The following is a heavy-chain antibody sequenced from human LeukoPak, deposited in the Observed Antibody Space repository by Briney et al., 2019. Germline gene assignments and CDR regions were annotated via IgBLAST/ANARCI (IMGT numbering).Heavy chain of an antibody. CDR1: GGSISSGSYY. CDR2: IYATGYT. Sequence: SETLSRNCTVSGGSISSGSYYRSWIRQPAGKGLEWIGRIYATGYTKYNPSLKSRATISVGTSKNQFALKLSSVPAADTAVYYCAREYCSGGSCYSAVNAFDIWGQGTMVTVSS. D-gene: IGHD2-15*01. V-gene: IGHV4-61*02. J-gene: IGHJ3*02. CDR3: AREYCSGGSCYSAVNAFDI.